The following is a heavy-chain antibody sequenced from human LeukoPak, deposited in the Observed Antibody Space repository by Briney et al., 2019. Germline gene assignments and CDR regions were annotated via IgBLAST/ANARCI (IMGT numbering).Heavy chain of an antibody. CDR3: ARPRGCGSSRCNNFDY. CDR2: MNEYGSEI. V-gene: IGHV3-7*01. J-gene: IGHJ4*02. CDR1: GFIFRDFS. D-gene: IGHD2-2*01. Sequence: GGSLRLSCSVSGFIFRDFSMSWVRQAPGKGLGWGAKMNEYGSEIFYVDSVKGRFTISRDNGKNSLYLQMNILRAEDTAVYYCARPRGCGSSRCNNFDYWGQGTLVTVSS.